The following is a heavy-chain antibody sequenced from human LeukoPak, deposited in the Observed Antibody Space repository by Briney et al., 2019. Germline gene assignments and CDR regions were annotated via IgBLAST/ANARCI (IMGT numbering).Heavy chain of an antibody. D-gene: IGHD3-22*01. CDR3: AKDTLVVVITDAFDI. J-gene: IGHJ3*02. CDR2: LRGDGGAT. V-gene: IGHV3-23*01. Sequence: GGSLRLSCVASQFTFNNFAMNWVRQAPGKGLEWVAALRGDGGATYHADSVKGRFTISRDNSKNTLYLQMNSLRAEDTAVYYCAKDTLVVVITDAFDIWGQGTMVTVSS. CDR1: QFTFNNFA.